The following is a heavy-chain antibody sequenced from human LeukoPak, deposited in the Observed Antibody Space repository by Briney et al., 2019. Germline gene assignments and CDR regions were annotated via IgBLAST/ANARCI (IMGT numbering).Heavy chain of an antibody. D-gene: IGHD1-14*01. CDR3: AKVSGGGLYYDGMDV. V-gene: IGHV3-23*01. CDR2: VSGSGDDS. Sequence: GGSLRLSCATSGFTFGSYTMSWVRQAPGKGLEWVSGVSGSGDDSGYADSVRGRFTISRDNSKNTLYMQMNSLRAEDTAVYYCAKVSGGGLYYDGMDVWGQGTTVTVSS. CDR1: GFTFGSYT. J-gene: IGHJ6*02.